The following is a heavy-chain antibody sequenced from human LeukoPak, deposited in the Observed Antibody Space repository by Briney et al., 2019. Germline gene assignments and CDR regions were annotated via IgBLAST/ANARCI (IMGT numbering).Heavy chain of an antibody. J-gene: IGHJ6*03. CDR3: ARVPHYYYYYMDV. CDR2: IYYSGST. Sequence: SETLSLTCAVYGGSFSGYYWGWIRQPPGKGLEWIGSIYYSGSTYYNPPLKSRVTISVDTSKNQFSLKLSSVTAADTAVYYCARVPHYYYYYMDVWGKGTTVTVSS. CDR1: GGSFSGYY. V-gene: IGHV4-34*01.